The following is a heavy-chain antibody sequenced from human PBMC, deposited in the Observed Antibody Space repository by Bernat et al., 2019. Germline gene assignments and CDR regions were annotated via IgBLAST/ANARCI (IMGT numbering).Heavy chain of an antibody. CDR3: ARGAGYSGYDVGVFDY. V-gene: IGHV1-18*01. J-gene: IGHJ4*02. D-gene: IGHD5-12*01. Sequence: QVQLVQSGAEVKKPGASVKVSCKASGYTFSTYAITWVRQAPGQGLEWMGWISGYNGNTRYEEKLQGRVTMTTDTSTSTAYMELRSLTSDDTAVYYCARGAGYSGYDVGVFDYWGQGTLVTVSS. CDR2: ISGYNGNT. CDR1: GYTFSTYA.